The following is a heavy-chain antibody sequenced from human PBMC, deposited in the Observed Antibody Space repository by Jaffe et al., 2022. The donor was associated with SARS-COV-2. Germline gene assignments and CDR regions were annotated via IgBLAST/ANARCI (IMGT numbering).Heavy chain of an antibody. CDR1: GFTFSSYA. CDR2: ISYDGSNK. V-gene: IGHV3-30-3*01. D-gene: IGHD1-26*01. Sequence: QVQLVESGGGVVQPGRSLRLSCAASGFTFSSYAMHWVRQAPGKGLEWVAVISYDGSNKYYADSVKGRFTISRDNSKNTLYLQMNSLRAEDTAVYYCARDWEGRVGATFADYWGQGTLVTVSS. J-gene: IGHJ4*02. CDR3: ARDWEGRVGATFADY.